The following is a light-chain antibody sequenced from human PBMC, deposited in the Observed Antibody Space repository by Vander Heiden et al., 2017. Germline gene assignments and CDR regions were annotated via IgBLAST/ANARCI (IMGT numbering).Light chain of an antibody. CDR2: EVT. CDR3: CSRSAGSTTLV. V-gene: IGLV2-23*02. J-gene: IGLJ2*01. Sequence: QSALTPPASVSGSPGQSIPISCPGTSSDVGKYNLVSWYQQYPDKAPKLMIYEVTERPSGVSNRFSGSKSGNTASLTISGLQAEDEADYYCCSRSAGSTTLVFGGGTKLTVL. CDR1: SSDVGKYNL.